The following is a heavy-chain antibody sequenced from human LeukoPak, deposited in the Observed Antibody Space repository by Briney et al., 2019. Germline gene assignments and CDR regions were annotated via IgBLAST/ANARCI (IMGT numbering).Heavy chain of an antibody. V-gene: IGHV4-59*12. CDR2: IYYSGST. CDR1: GGSISSYY. D-gene: IGHD1-26*01. J-gene: IGHJ4*02. Sequence: PSETLSLTCTVSGGSISSYYWSWIRQPPGKGLEWIGYIYYSGSTNYNPSLKSRVTISVDTSKNQFSLKLSSVTAADTAVYYCARGLGVLGATNGGGYYFDYWGQGTLVTVSS. CDR3: ARGLGVLGATNGGGYYFDY.